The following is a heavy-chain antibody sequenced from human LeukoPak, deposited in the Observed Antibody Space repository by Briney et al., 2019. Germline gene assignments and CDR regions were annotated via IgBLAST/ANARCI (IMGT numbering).Heavy chain of an antibody. CDR2: ISYDGNNK. D-gene: IGHD5-12*01. Sequence: GRSLRLSCAASGFTFSSYAMHWVRQAPGKGLEWVAVISYDGNNKYYADSVKGRFTISRDNSKNTLYLQMNSLRAEDTAVYYCARVGKDSGYDWLYYFDYWGQGTLVTVSS. CDR1: GFTFSSYA. V-gene: IGHV3-30*04. CDR3: ARVGKDSGYDWLYYFDY. J-gene: IGHJ4*02.